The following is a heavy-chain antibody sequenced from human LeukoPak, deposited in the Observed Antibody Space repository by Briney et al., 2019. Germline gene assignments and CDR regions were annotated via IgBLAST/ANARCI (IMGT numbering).Heavy chain of an antibody. D-gene: IGHD5-18*01. CDR1: GLTFTSYW. V-gene: IGHV3-7*01. Sequence: GGSLRLSCATSGLTFTSYWMTWVRQAPGKGLEWVANIKQDGSEKYYVDSVKGRFTISRDNAKNSLYLQMNSLRAEDTAVYYCARDQIQQCFFDYWGQGTLVTVSS. CDR3: ARDQIQQCFFDY. J-gene: IGHJ4*02. CDR2: IKQDGSEK.